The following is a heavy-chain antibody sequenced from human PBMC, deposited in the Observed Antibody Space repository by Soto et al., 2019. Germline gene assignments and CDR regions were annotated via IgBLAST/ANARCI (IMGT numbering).Heavy chain of an antibody. D-gene: IGHD4-17*01. CDR3: ARDRVWTTVVPEGDSLHI. V-gene: IGHV1-3*01. CDR1: GYTFTKYI. J-gene: IGHJ3*02. Sequence: QVQLVQSGAEVKKPGASVRVSCKASGYTFTKYIIHWVRQAPGQRLEWMGWINAGKGNTKYSQKFQGRVTITRDTSASKAYMELRSLRSEDTAVYYCARDRVWTTVVPEGDSLHIWGPGTMVTVSS. CDR2: INAGKGNT.